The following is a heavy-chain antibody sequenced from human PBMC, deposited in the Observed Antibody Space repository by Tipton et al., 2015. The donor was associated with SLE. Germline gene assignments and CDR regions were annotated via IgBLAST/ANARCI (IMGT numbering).Heavy chain of an antibody. V-gene: IGHV4-34*09. D-gene: IGHD3-16*01. CDR3: ARMEGGIPVY. Sequence: TLSLTCAVYGGSFSGYYWSWIRQPPGKGLEWIGEINHSGSTNYNPSLKSRVTISVDTSKNQFSLKLSSVTAADTAVYYCARMEGGIPVYWGQGTLVTVSS. CDR2: INHSGST. CDR1: GGSFSGYY. J-gene: IGHJ4*02.